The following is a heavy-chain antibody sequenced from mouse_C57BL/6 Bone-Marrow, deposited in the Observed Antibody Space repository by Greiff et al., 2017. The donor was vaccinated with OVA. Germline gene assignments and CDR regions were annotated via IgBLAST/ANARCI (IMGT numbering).Heavy chain of an antibody. CDR1: GFNIKDYY. CDR3: ATEGTGTPFDF. CDR2: IDPEDGDT. V-gene: IGHV14-1*01. J-gene: IGHJ2*01. Sequence: VQLKQSGAELVRPGASVKLSCTASGFNIKDYYMHWVKQRPEQGLEWIGRIDPEDGDTEYAPKFQGKATMTADTSSNTAYLQLSSLTSEDTAVYYCATEGTGTPFDFGGQGTTLTVSA. D-gene: IGHD1-1*01.